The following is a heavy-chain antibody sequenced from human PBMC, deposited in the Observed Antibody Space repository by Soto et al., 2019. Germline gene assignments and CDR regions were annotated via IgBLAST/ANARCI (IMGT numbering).Heavy chain of an antibody. CDR2: IIPIFGAA. CDR1: GGSFISYA. D-gene: IGHD3-3*01. Sequence: SVKVSCPASGGSFISYAIIWVRQAPGQGLVWMGGIIPIFGAANYAQKFQGRVTITADKSTSTAYMELSSLRSEDTAVYYCARGYYDFWSGYHDLYYYYGMDVWGQGTTVTVSS. V-gene: IGHV1-69*06. CDR3: ARGYYDFWSGYHDLYYYYGMDV. J-gene: IGHJ6*02.